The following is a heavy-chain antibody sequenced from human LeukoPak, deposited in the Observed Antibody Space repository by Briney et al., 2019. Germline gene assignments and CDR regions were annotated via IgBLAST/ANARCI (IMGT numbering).Heavy chain of an antibody. CDR1: GFTFNSYS. V-gene: IGHV3-21*01. J-gene: IGHJ4*02. CDR2: ISSSSSYI. D-gene: IGHD3-10*01. CDR3: ARDNYGSGSYSWSKRLDY. Sequence: GGSLRLSCAASGFTFNSYSINWVRQAPGKGLEWVSAISSSSSYIYYADSVKGRFTISRHNAKNSLYLQMNSLRAEDTAVYYCARDNYGSGSYSWSKRLDYWGQGTLVTVSS.